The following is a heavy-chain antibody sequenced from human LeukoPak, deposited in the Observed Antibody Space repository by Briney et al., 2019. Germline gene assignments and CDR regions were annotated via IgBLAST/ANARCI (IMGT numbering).Heavy chain of an antibody. CDR1: GFTFSGSA. D-gene: IGHD3-22*01. J-gene: IGHJ4*02. Sequence: GGSLRLSCTASGFTFSGSAMHWVRQAPGKGLGWVGRIRTKVHNYATSYGASVKGSFIISRDDSKNTTYLEMISLTSEDTAFYYCARHGPYDSSGLDHWGQGTLVTVSS. CDR3: ARHGPYDSSGLDH. CDR2: IRTKVHNYAT. V-gene: IGHV3-73*01.